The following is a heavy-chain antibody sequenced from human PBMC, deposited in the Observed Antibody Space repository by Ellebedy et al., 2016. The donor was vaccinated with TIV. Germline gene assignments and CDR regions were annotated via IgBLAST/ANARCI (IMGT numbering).Heavy chain of an antibody. CDR1: GSTSTSYD. CDR3: ARVVYDYYYAMDG. J-gene: IGHJ6*02. Sequence: ASVKVSCKASGSTSTSYDINWVRQATGQGLEWMGWMNPNSGNTGYAQKFQGRVTMTRNTSISTAYMELSSLRSEDTAVYYCARVVYDYYYAMDGWGQGTTVTVSS. D-gene: IGHD2-8*01. V-gene: IGHV1-8*01. CDR2: MNPNSGNT.